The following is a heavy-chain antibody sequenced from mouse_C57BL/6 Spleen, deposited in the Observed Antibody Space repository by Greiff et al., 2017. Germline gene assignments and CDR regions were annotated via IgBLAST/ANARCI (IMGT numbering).Heavy chain of an antibody. CDR3: ARQNYYGPYYAMDY. CDR2: ISGGGGNT. CDR1: GFTFSSYT. D-gene: IGHD1-2*01. J-gene: IGHJ4*01. V-gene: IGHV5-9*01. Sequence: EVMLVESGGGLVKPGGSLKLSCAASGFTFSSYTMSWVRQTPEKRLEWVATISGGGGNTYYPDSVKGRFTISRDNAKDTLYLQMSSLRSEDTALYYCARQNYYGPYYAMDYWGQGTSGTVSS.